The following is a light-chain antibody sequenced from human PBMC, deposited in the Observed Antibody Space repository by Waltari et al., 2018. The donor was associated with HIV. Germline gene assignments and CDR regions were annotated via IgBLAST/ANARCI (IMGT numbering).Light chain of an antibody. CDR2: NAN. CDR3: SSWDDNLNGPV. CDR1: VSNIGSRS. Sequence: QIVLTQSPSASGTPGQGVTISCSGGVSNIGSRSVHWYQQVPGTAPTLLIYNANQRPSGVPDRFTGSKSGTSASLAISGLRSEDESDYYCSSWDDNLNGPVFGGGTKLTVL. J-gene: IGLJ3*02. V-gene: IGLV1-44*01.